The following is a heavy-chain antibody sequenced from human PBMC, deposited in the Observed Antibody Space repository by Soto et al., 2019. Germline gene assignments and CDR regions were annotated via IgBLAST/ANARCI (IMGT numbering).Heavy chain of an antibody. CDR1: GFTFNNYA. CDR2: ISGGGDTT. Sequence: EVQLLESGGGLVQPGGSLRLSCAASGFTFNNYAMTWVRQAPGKGLEWVSAISGGGDTTSYADSVKGRFTVTRDGSNNTLYLQMHRLSAEAAAIDFCASVRGVAGSVTPRVDFWGQGTLVTVSS. V-gene: IGHV3-23*01. CDR3: ASVRGVAGSVTPRVDF. J-gene: IGHJ4*02. D-gene: IGHD3-10*02.